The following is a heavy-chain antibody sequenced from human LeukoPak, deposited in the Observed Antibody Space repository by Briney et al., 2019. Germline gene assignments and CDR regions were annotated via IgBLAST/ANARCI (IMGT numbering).Heavy chain of an antibody. Sequence: PSETLSLTCTVSGGSISSYYWSWIRQPPGKGLEWIGYIYYSGSTNYNPSLKSRVTISVDTSKNQFSLKLSSVTAADTAVYYCARDERFPYWYFDLWGRGTLVTVSS. J-gene: IGHJ2*01. CDR2: IYYSGST. CDR3: ARDERFPYWYFDL. V-gene: IGHV4-59*01. D-gene: IGHD3-10*01. CDR1: GGSISSYY.